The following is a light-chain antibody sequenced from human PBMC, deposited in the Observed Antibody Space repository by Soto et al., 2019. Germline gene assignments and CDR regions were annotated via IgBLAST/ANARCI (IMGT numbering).Light chain of an antibody. CDR3: QQYGPSPPYT. CDR2: AAS. CDR1: RSFASSY. J-gene: IGKJ2*01. Sequence: EIVLTQSPDTLSLSPGERAALSCKASRSFASSYLAWYQQRPGQAPRLLIYAASIRASGIPARFSGSGSGTDFTLTISRLEPEDSAVYYCQQYGPSPPYTFGQGTKLEIK. V-gene: IGKV3-20*01.